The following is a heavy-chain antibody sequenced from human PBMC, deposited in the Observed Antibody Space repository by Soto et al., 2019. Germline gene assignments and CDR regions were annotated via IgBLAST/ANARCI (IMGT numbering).Heavy chain of an antibody. CDR2: ISGSGGST. J-gene: IGHJ4*02. D-gene: IGHD7-27*01. V-gene: IGHV3-23*01. CDR3: AKDRGDYWGSGY. Sequence: GGSLRLSCAASGFTFSSYAMSWVRQAPGKGLEWVSAISGSGGSTYYADSVKGRFTISRDNSKNTLYLQMTSLSAEDTAVYYCAKDRGDYWGSGYWGQGTLVTVSS. CDR1: GFTFSSYA.